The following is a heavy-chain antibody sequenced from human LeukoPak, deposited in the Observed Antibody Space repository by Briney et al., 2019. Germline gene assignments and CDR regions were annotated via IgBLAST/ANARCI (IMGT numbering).Heavy chain of an antibody. J-gene: IGHJ4*02. CDR3: ARLSTVTNFDY. CDR2: ISSSSSTI. CDR1: GFTFSSYS. D-gene: IGHD4-17*01. V-gene: IGHV3-48*01. Sequence: GGSLRLSCAASGFTFSSYSMNWVRQAPGKGLGWVSYISSSSSTIYHADSVKGRFTISRDNAKNSLYLQMNSLRAEDTAVYYCARLSTVTNFDYWGQGTLVTVSS.